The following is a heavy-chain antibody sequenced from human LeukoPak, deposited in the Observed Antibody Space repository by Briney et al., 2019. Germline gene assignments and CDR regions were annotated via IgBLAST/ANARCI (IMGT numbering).Heavy chain of an antibody. CDR1: GFTFSSYW. V-gene: IGHV3-74*01. D-gene: IGHD4-23*01. Sequence: SLTLFCAACGFTFSSYWMQWLRHAPGKGLVWLSHIMYEGSSIIYADSLKGRFTISIDNAKNTLYLQMNSLRAEDTAVYYCARDLDFGGYSNFDYWGQGTLVTVSS. J-gene: IGHJ4*02. CDR2: IMYEGSSI. CDR3: ARDLDFGGYSNFDY.